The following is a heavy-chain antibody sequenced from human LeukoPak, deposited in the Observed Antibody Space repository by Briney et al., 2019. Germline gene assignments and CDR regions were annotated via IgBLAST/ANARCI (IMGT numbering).Heavy chain of an antibody. CDR2: INPNSGGT. Sequence: ASVKVSCKASGYTFTGYYMHWVRQAPGQGLEWMGWINPNSGGTNYAQKFQGRVTMTRDTSISTAYMELGRMRSDDTAVYYCARVQSGNWFDPWGQGTLVTVSS. D-gene: IGHD3-10*01. CDR3: ARVQSGNWFDP. J-gene: IGHJ5*02. CDR1: GYTFTGYY. V-gene: IGHV1-2*02.